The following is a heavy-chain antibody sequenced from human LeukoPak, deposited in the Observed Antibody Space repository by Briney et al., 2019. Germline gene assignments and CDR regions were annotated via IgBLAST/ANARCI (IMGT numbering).Heavy chain of an antibody. J-gene: IGHJ5*02. Sequence: ASETLSLTCIVSGGSIISGRYYWSWVRDPAGKGLEWIGRIFTSWSTNYNPSLKRRVTRSVDPSKNQFSQKLNSVTAADTAVYYCARSQDRRITIFGVVTNWFDPWGQGTLVTVSS. CDR3: ARSQDRRITIFGVVTNWFDP. D-gene: IGHD3-3*01. CDR1: GGSIISGRYY. V-gene: IGHV4-61*02. CDR2: IFTSWST.